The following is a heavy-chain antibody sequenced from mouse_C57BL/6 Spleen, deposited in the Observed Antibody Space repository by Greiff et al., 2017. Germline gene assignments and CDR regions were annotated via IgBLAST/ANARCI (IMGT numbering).Heavy chain of an antibody. V-gene: IGHV1-39*01. CDR1: GYSFTDYN. CDR2: INPNYGTT. D-gene: IGHD2-2*01. J-gene: IGHJ4*01. CDR3: ARRGLRQRAYAMDY. Sequence: VQLQQSGPELVKPGASVKISCKASGYSFTDYNMNWVKQSNGKSLEWIGVINPNYGTTSYNQKFKGKATLTVDQSSSTAYMQLNSLTSEDSAVYYSARRGLRQRAYAMDYWGQGTSGTVSS.